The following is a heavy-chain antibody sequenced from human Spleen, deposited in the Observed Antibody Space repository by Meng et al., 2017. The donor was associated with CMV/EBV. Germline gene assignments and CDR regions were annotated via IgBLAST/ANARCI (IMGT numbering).Heavy chain of an antibody. J-gene: IGHJ4*02. V-gene: IGHV4-34*10. D-gene: IGHD3-3*01. CDR3: ARDQRTYDFWSGYYY. Sequence: SETLSLTCAVYGGSFSSYYWSWTRQSPGKGLEWIGEIEHSVGVTYNPSLKSRVTMSLDVSRNQFSLKLNSVTAADTAVYYCARDQRTYDFWSGYYYWGQGTLVTVSS. CDR2: IEHSVGV. CDR1: GGSFSSYY.